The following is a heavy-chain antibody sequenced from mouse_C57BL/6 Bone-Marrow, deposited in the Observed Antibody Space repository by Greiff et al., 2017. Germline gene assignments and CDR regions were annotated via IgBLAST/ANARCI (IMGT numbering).Heavy chain of an antibody. Sequence: QVQLQQSGAELVKPGASVKLSCKASGYTFTSYWMHWVKQRPGRGLEWIGRIDPNRGGTKYNEKFKSKATLTVDKPSSTAYMQLSSLTSEDSAVYYCATYYYGSRYYYAMDYWGQGTSVTVSS. CDR2: IDPNRGGT. CDR3: ATYYYGSRYYYAMDY. CDR1: GYTFTSYW. D-gene: IGHD1-1*01. J-gene: IGHJ4*01. V-gene: IGHV1-72*01.